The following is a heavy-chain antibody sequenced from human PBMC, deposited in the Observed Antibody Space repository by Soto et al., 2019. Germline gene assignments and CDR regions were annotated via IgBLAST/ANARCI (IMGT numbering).Heavy chain of an antibody. V-gene: IGHV1-8*01. D-gene: IGHD2-8*01. CDR1: GYIFTKYD. CDR3: ARNGGGLGS. Sequence: ASVKVSCKASGYIFTKYDVIWGRQAPGQGLEWMGWMKPNSGYTVYAQNFQGRVTMTRDTSTSTAYVELSSLRYEDTAVYYCARNGGGLGSWGQGTPVTVSS. CDR2: MKPNSGYT. J-gene: IGHJ4*02.